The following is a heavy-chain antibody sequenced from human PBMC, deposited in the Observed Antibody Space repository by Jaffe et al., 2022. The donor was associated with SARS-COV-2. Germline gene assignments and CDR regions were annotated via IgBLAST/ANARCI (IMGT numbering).Heavy chain of an antibody. CDR3: AREVSIPRATFYFDL. J-gene: IGHJ4*02. CDR1: GVSISGGGYY. Sequence: QVQLQESGPGLVKPSQTLSLTCAVSGVSISGGGYYWTWIRQRPGKGLEWIGYISFAGSTYYNPSLKSRLTVSLDTSTNQFSLKLSSVTAADTAVYFCAREVSIPRATFYFDLWGQGTLVTVSS. D-gene: IGHD2-2*01. CDR2: ISFAGST. V-gene: IGHV4-31*11.